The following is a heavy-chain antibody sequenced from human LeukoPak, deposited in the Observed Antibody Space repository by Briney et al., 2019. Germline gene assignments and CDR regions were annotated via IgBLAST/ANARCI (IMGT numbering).Heavy chain of an antibody. CDR3: ARGRFPSVYGMDV. CDR1: GFTFSSYG. V-gene: IGHV3-33*01. CDR2: IWYDGSNK. J-gene: IGHJ6*02. D-gene: IGHD3-3*01. Sequence: GGSLRLSCAASGFTFSSYGMHWVRQAPGKGLEWVAVIWYDGSNKYYADSVKGRFTISRDNSKNTLYLQMSSLRAEDTAVYYCARGRFPSVYGMDVWGQGTTVTVSS.